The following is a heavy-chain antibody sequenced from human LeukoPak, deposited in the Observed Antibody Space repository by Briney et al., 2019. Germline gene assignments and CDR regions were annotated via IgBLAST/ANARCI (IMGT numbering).Heavy chain of an antibody. D-gene: IGHD3-10*01. CDR2: IYYSGST. CDR1: GGSISSYY. CDR3: ARESAGVIISRNAFDI. Sequence: SETLSLTCTVSGGSISSYYWSWIRQPPGKGLEWIGYIYYSGSTNYNPSLKSRVTISVDTSKNQFSLKLSSVTAADTAVYYCARESAGVIISRNAFDIWGQGTMVTVSS. J-gene: IGHJ3*02. V-gene: IGHV4-59*12.